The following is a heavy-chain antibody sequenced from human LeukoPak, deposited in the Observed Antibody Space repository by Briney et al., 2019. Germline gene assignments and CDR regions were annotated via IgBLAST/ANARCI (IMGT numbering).Heavy chain of an antibody. CDR1: GYSFTSYW. V-gene: IGHV5-51*01. CDR3: ARRAGRWLQSGREAYYYYMDV. D-gene: IGHD5-24*01. Sequence: KTGESLKISCKGSGYSFTSYWIGWVRQMPGKGLEWMGIIYPGDSDTRYSPSFQGQVTISADKSISTAYLQWSSLKASDTAMYYCARRAGRWLQSGREAYYYYMDVWGKGTTVTVSS. CDR2: IYPGDSDT. J-gene: IGHJ6*03.